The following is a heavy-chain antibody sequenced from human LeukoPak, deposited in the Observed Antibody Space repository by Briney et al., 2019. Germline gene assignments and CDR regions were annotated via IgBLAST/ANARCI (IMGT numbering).Heavy chain of an antibody. J-gene: IGHJ4*02. CDR1: GGSIGSSSYY. V-gene: IGHV4-39*01. CDR2: IYYSGST. D-gene: IGHD3-10*01. CDR3: ARHRGSGSYYVPFDY. Sequence: SETLSLTCTVSGGSIGSSSYYWGWIRQPPGKGLEWIGTIYYSGSTYYSPSLKSRVSISIDTSKNQFSLNLSSVTGADTAVYYCARHRGSGSYYVPFDYWGQGTLVTVSS.